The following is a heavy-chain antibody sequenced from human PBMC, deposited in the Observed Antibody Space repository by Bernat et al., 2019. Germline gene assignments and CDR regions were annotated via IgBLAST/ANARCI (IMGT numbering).Heavy chain of an antibody. Sequence: QLQLQESGPGLVKPSETLSLTCTVSGGSISSSSYYWGWIRQPPGKGLEWIGSIYYSGSTYYNPSLKSRVTISVDTSKNQFSLKLSSVTAADTAVYYCARGPLWGAGEASFIYWGQGTLVTVSS. CDR3: ARGPLWGAGEASFIY. CDR2: IYYSGST. V-gene: IGHV4-39*07. J-gene: IGHJ4*02. CDR1: GGSISSSSYY. D-gene: IGHD7-27*01.